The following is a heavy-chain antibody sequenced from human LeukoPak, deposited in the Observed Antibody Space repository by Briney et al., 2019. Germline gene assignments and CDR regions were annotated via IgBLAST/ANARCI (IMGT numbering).Heavy chain of an antibody. Sequence: GGSLRLSCAVSGYTFSDHYIDWVSQAPGEGLEWVGHTRNKANNYATEYAASVKGRFTISRDNAKNSLYLQMNSLRAEDTAVYYCARDPPLIIAVAGSPHYFDYWGQGTLVTVSS. CDR1: GYTFSDHY. D-gene: IGHD6-19*01. J-gene: IGHJ4*02. CDR3: ARDPPLIIAVAGSPHYFDY. V-gene: IGHV3-72*01. CDR2: TRNKANNYAT.